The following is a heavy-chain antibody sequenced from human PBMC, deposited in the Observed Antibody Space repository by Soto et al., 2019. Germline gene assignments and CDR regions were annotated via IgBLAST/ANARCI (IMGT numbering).Heavy chain of an antibody. V-gene: IGHV1-18*04. CDR3: ARDHLQLPDDY. J-gene: IGHJ4*02. D-gene: IGHD2-2*01. CDR1: GYTFTSYG. CDR2: ISAYNGNT. Sequence: GASVKVSCKASGYTFTSYGISWVRQAPGQGLEWMGWISAYNGNTNYAQKLQGRVTMTTDTSTSTDYMELRSLRSDDTAVYYCARDHLQLPDDYWGQGTLVTVSS.